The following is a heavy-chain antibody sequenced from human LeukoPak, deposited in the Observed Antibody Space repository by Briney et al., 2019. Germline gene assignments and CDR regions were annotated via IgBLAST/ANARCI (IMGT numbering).Heavy chain of an antibody. J-gene: IGHJ4*02. D-gene: IGHD4-11*01. V-gene: IGHV4-30-4*08. Sequence: SETLSLTCAVYGGSFSGYYWSWIRQPPGKGLEWIGYIYYSGSTYYNPSLKSRVTISVDTSKNQFSLKLSSVTAADTAVYYCARELSYSLSRSYYFDYWGQGTLVTVSS. CDR2: IYYSGST. CDR3: ARELSYSLSRSYYFDY. CDR1: GGSFSGYY.